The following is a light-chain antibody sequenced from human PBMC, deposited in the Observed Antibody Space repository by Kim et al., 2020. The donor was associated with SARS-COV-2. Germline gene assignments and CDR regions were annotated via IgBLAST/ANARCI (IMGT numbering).Light chain of an antibody. CDR1: QDINNY. V-gene: IGKV1-16*02. CDR2: AAS. Sequence: DIQMTQSPSSLSASVGDRVTITCRASQDINNYLAWFQQNPGKAPKSLIYAASSLHSGVPSKFSGSGSGTDFTLTISSLQPEDFATYYCQQYNIYPFTFGQGTKLEI. J-gene: IGKJ2*01. CDR3: QQYNIYPFT.